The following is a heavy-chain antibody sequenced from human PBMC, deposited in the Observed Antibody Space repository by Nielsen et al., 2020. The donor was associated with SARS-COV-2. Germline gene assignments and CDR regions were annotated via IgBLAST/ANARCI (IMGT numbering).Heavy chain of an antibody. D-gene: IGHD1-7*01. V-gene: IGHV3-23*01. J-gene: IGHJ4*02. Sequence: GGSLRLSCAASGFTFSSYAMNWVRQAPGKGLEWVSAISIGGGETYYPDSVKGRFTISRDNSKNTLYLQMNSLRAEDTAVYYCAREWELRDFDYWGQGTLVTVSS. CDR2: ISIGGGET. CDR1: GFTFSSYA. CDR3: AREWELRDFDY.